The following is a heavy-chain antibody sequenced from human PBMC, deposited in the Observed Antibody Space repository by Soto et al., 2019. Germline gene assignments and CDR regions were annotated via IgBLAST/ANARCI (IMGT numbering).Heavy chain of an antibody. Sequence: QVQLVQSGAEVKKPGASVKVSCKASGYTFTSYGISWVRQAPGQGLEWMGWISAYNGNTNYAQKLQGRVTMTTDPSTSTAYMELRSLRSDDTAVYYCARDLVGYCSGGSCYSDAFDIWGQGTMVTVSS. J-gene: IGHJ3*02. CDR1: GYTFTSYG. CDR3: ARDLVGYCSGGSCYSDAFDI. V-gene: IGHV1-18*01. D-gene: IGHD2-15*01. CDR2: ISAYNGNT.